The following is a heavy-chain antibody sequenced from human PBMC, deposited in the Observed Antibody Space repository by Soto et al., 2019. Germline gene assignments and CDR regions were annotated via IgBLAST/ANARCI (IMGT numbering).Heavy chain of an antibody. J-gene: IGHJ3*02. D-gene: IGHD2-2*02. Sequence: PGGSLRLSCAASGFTFSSYKMNWVRQAPGKGLEWVSSISSSSRYMYYADSVKGRLTISRDNAKNSLYLHMNSLRAEDTAVYYCARGYCSRSSCYTGDAFDIWGQGTVVTVSS. CDR2: ISSSSRYM. CDR3: ARGYCSRSSCYTGDAFDI. V-gene: IGHV3-21*01. CDR1: GFTFSSYK.